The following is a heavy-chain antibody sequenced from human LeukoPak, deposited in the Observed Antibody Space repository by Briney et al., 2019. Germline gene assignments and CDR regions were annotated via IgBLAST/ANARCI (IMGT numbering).Heavy chain of an antibody. CDR3: ARRGQLGSTSSYYFDY. Sequence: GGSLRLSCAASGFTFSSYSMNWVRQAPGKGLEWVSYISSSSSTIYYADSVKGRFTISRDNAKNSLYLQMNSLRAEDTAVYYCARRGQLGSTSSYYFDYWGQGTLVTVSS. J-gene: IGHJ4*02. CDR2: ISSSSSTI. D-gene: IGHD7-27*01. CDR1: GFTFSSYS. V-gene: IGHV3-48*04.